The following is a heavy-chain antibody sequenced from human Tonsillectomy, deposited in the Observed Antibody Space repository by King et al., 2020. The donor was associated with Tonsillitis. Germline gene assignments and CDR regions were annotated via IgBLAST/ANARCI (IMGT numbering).Heavy chain of an antibody. D-gene: IGHD3-22*01. V-gene: IGHV5-51*01. CDR2: IYPGDADT. J-gene: IGHJ4*02. CDR1: GYSFTSYW. CDR3: AGRRRYYYDSSGSSLGDY. Sequence: VQLVESGAEVKKPGESLKISCKGSGYSFTSYWIGWVRQMPGKGLEWMGIIYPGDADTRYSPSFQGQVTISADKSISTAYLEWSSLKASDTAMYYCAGRRRYYYDSSGSSLGDYWGQGTLVTVSS.